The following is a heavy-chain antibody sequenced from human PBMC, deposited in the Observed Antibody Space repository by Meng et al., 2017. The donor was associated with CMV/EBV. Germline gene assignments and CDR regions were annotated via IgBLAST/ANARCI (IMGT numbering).Heavy chain of an antibody. J-gene: IGHJ6*02. V-gene: IGHV1-2*02. Sequence: ASVKVSCKASGYTFTAHYFHWVRQAPGQGLEWMGWIHPRRGDTNYAQKFQGRVTMTRDTSISTAYMELSRLRSDDTAVYYCAKEGAAAGLTNYYYGMDVWGQGTTVTVSS. CDR1: GYTFTAHY. CDR2: IHPRRGDT. D-gene: IGHD6-13*01. CDR3: AKEGAAAGLTNYYYGMDV.